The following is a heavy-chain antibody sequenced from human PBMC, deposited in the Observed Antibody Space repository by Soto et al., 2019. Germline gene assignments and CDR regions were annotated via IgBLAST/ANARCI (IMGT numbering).Heavy chain of an antibody. J-gene: IGHJ4*02. D-gene: IGHD2-15*01. Sequence: GASVKVSCKASGGTFSSYTFSWVRQAPGQGLEWMGGILPIFGTANYAQKFQDRVTLTADESTSTVYMELSSLRSEDTALYYCSLLGLASPDTEEAATGRYWGQGTLVTVSS. CDR2: ILPIFGTA. CDR1: GGTFSSYT. CDR3: SLLGLASPDTEEAATGRY. V-gene: IGHV1-69*13.